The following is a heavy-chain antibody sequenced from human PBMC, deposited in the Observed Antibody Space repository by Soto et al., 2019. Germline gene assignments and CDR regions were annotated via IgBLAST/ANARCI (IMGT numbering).Heavy chain of an antibody. V-gene: IGHV1-2*02. Sequence: ASVKVSCQASGYTFTVYYMHWVRQAPGQGLEWMGWINPNSGGTNYAQKFQGRVTMTRDTSTSTVYMELSSLRSEDTAVYYCARETNYYDSSGYCPLDYWGQGTLVTVSS. CDR2: INPNSGGT. D-gene: IGHD3-22*01. J-gene: IGHJ4*02. CDR1: GYTFTVYY. CDR3: ARETNYYDSSGYCPLDY.